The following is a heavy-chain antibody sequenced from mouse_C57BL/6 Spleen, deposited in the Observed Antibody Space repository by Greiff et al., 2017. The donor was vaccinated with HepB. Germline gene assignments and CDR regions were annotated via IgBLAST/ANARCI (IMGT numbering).Heavy chain of an antibody. J-gene: IGHJ2*01. CDR2: IDPSDSET. V-gene: IGHV1-52*01. Sequence: VQLQQPGAELVRPGSSVKLSCKASGYTFTSYWMHWVKQRPIQGLEWIGNIDPSDSETHYNQKFKDKATLTVDKSSSTAYMQLSSLTSEDSAVYYCARETGTDYFDYWGQGTTLTVSS. CDR1: GYTFTSYW. D-gene: IGHD4-1*01. CDR3: ARETGTDYFDY.